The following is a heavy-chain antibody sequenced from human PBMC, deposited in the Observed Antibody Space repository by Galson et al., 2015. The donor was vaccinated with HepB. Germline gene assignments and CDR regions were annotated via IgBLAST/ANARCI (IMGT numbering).Heavy chain of an antibody. D-gene: IGHD2-2*01. V-gene: IGHV1-46*01. CDR3: ARVYCSSTSCTRAWYFDL. CDR1: GYTFTSYY. CDR2: INPSGGST. Sequence: SVKVSCKASGYTFTSYYMHWVRQAPGQGLEWMGIINPSGGSTSYAQKFQGRVTMTRDTSTSTVYMELSSLRSEDTAVYYCARVYCSSTSCTRAWYFDLWGRGTLVTVSS. J-gene: IGHJ2*01.